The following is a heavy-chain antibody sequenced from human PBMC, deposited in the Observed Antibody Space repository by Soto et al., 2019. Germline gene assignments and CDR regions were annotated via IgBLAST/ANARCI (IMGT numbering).Heavy chain of an antibody. J-gene: IGHJ4*02. Sequence: ASETLSLTCTVSGGSISRYYWIWIRQPPGKGLEWIGYMYNTGSTVDNPPFKSRVTISVDKSKNQFSLKLSSVTAADTAVYYCARNSFSRDSIWGQGTLVTVSS. D-gene: IGHD3-22*01. CDR1: GGSISRYY. CDR2: MYNTGST. V-gene: IGHV4-59*12. CDR3: ARNSFSRDSI.